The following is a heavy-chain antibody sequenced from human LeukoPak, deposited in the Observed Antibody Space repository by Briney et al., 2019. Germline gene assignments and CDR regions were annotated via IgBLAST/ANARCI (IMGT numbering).Heavy chain of an antibody. V-gene: IGHV3-64D*06. CDR3: VKAGQWFGELSAFDI. Sequence: GGSLRLSCSASGFTFSSYAMHWDRQAPGKGLEYVSAISSNGGSTYYADSVKGRFTISRDNSKNTLYLQMSSLRAEDTAVYYCVKAGQWFGELSAFDIWGQGTMVTVSS. J-gene: IGHJ3*02. CDR1: GFTFSSYA. CDR2: ISSNGGST. D-gene: IGHD3-10*01.